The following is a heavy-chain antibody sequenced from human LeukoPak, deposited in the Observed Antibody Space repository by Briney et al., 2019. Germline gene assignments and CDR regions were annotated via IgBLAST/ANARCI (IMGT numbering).Heavy chain of an antibody. D-gene: IGHD5-18*01. Sequence: ASVTVSFKASVYTFTSYGSSWVRQAPGQGLEWMGWISAYNGNTNYAQKLQGRVTMTTDTSTSTAYMELRSLRSDDTAVYYCARDSGGYSYGYYYYYGVDVWGQGTTVTVSS. J-gene: IGHJ6*02. V-gene: IGHV1-18*01. CDR1: VYTFTSYG. CDR2: ISAYNGNT. CDR3: ARDSGGYSYGYYYYYGVDV.